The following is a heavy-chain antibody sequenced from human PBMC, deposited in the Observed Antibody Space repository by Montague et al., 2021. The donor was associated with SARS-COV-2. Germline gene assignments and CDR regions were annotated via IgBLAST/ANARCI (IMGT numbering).Heavy chain of an antibody. Sequence: SETLSLTCAVSGGSTSSSNWWSWVRQPPGRGLEWIGEIYHSGSTNYNPSLKSRVTISVDTSKNQFSLKLSSVTAADTAVYYCVYRDYYYYYGMDVWGQGTSVTVSS. CDR1: GGSTSSSNW. CDR3: VYRDYYYYYGMDV. V-gene: IGHV4-4*02. CDR2: IYHSGST. J-gene: IGHJ6*02. D-gene: IGHD5-12*01.